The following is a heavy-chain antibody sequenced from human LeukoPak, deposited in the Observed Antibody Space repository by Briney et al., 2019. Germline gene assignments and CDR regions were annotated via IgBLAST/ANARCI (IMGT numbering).Heavy chain of an antibody. CDR3: ARGIESSAYYYGSGSYYYYYGMDV. Sequence: ASVKVSCKASGYTFTSYDINWVRQATGQGLEWMGWMNPNSGNTGYAQKFQGRVTMTRNTSISTAYMELSSLRSEDTAVYYCARGIESSAYYYGSGSYYYYYGMDVWGQGTTVTVSS. D-gene: IGHD3-10*01. J-gene: IGHJ6*02. V-gene: IGHV1-8*01. CDR1: GYTFTSYD. CDR2: MNPNSGNT.